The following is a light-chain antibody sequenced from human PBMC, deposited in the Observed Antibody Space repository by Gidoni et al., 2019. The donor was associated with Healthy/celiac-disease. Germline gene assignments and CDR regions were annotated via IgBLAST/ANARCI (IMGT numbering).Light chain of an antibody. CDR1: SSNIVAGYD. CDR3: QSSYSILSGVV. V-gene: IGLV1-40*01. Sequence: QYVLTQPPSESGAPGQRVTISCTGSSSNIVAGYDVHWYPQLPGTAPKRLIYGNIHRPSWVPDRFSGSKSGTSASLAITGLQAEDEAAYYFQSSYSILSGVVFGVGTKLTVL. J-gene: IGLJ2*01. CDR2: GNI.